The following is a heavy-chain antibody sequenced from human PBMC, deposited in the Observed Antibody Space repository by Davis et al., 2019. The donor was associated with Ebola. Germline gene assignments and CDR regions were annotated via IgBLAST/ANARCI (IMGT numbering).Heavy chain of an antibody. J-gene: IGHJ5*02. CDR1: GYTFTDSY. V-gene: IGHV1-2*02. Sequence: SVKVSCKASGYTFTDSYIHWVRQAPGQGFEYMGWINPNNGDTYYAPKFQGRVTLTRDTSISTAFMELSGLTSDDTADYYCARDLTGITCCSWGQGTLVTVSS. CDR2: INPNNGDT. D-gene: IGHD2-2*01. CDR3: ARDLTGITCCS.